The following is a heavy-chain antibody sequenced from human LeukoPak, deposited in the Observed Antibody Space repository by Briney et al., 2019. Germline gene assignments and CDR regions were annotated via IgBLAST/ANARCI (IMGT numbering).Heavy chain of an antibody. CDR2: ISGSSSYI. Sequence: GGSLRLSCAASGFTLSSYSMNWVRQAPGKGLEWVSSISGSSSYIYYADSVKGRFTISRDNAKNSLYLQMNSLRAEDTAVYYCASSSPGGATMDIDYWGQGTLVTVSS. D-gene: IGHD1-26*01. J-gene: IGHJ4*02. CDR3: ASSSPGGATMDIDY. CDR1: GFTLSSYS. V-gene: IGHV3-21*01.